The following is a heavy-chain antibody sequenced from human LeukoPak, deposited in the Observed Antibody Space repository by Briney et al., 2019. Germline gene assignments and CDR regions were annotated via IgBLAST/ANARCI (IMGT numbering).Heavy chain of an antibody. CDR3: ARDAHYCSGGSCSLYFDY. J-gene: IGHJ4*02. CDR2: ISYDGNKK. Sequence: PGGSLRLSCEASGLTFRTYAMHWVRQAPGKGLEWLTVISYDGNKKQYADSVKGRFTISRDNSKNTLYLQMNSLRAEDTAVYYCARDAHYCSGGSCSLYFDYWGQGTLVTVSS. D-gene: IGHD2-15*01. CDR1: GLTFRTYA. V-gene: IGHV3-30*04.